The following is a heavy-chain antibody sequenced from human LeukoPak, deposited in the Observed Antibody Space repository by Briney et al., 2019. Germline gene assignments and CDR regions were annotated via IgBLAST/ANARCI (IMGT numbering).Heavy chain of an antibody. Sequence: PSETLSLTCTVSGGSISSSSYYWGWIRQPPGKGLEWIGSIYYSGSTYYNPSPKSRVTISVDTSKNQFSLKLSSVTAADTAVYYCARSGEWLGGYYFDYWGQGTLVTVSS. J-gene: IGHJ4*02. V-gene: IGHV4-39*07. D-gene: IGHD3-10*01. CDR1: GGSISSSSYY. CDR3: ARSGEWLGGYYFDY. CDR2: IYYSGST.